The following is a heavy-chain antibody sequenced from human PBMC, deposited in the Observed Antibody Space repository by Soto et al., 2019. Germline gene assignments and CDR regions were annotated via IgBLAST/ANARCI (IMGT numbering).Heavy chain of an antibody. CDR1: GGTFSSFT. V-gene: IGHV1-69*08. D-gene: IGHD3-22*01. J-gene: IGHJ5*02. CDR3: AREQGYYDSSIYGGFEP. CDR2: IIPMLGIA. Sequence: QVQLVQSGAEVKKAGSSVKVSCKTSGGTFSSFTISWVRQAPGQGLEWMGRIIPMLGIADYAQKFQGRVTITADRSTSTAYMALSSLRSEDTAVYYCAREQGYYDSSIYGGFEPWGQGTLVTVSS.